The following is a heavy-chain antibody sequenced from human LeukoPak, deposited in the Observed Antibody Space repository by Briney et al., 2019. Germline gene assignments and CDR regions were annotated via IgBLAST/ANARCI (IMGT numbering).Heavy chain of an antibody. D-gene: IGHD4-17*01. CDR3: ARGGDSYYYYYGMDV. Sequence: KPSETLSLTCTVSGGSISSYYWSWIRQPAGKGLEWIGRIYTSGSTNYNPSLKSRVTMSVDTSKNQFSLKLSSVAAADTAVYYCARGGDSYYYYYGMDVWGQGTTVTVSS. J-gene: IGHJ6*02. CDR2: IYTSGST. CDR1: GGSISSYY. V-gene: IGHV4-4*07.